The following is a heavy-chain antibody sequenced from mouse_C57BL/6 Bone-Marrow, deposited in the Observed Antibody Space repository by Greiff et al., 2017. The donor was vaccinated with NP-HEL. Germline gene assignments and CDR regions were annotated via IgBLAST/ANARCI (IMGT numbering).Heavy chain of an antibody. V-gene: IGHV1-81*01. CDR3: ARTFYYYGSLDY. Sequence: QVQLQQSGAELARPGASVKLSCKASGYTFTSYGISWVKQRTGQGLEWIGEIYPRSGNTYYNEKFQGKATLTADKSSSTAYMELLSLTSEDSAVYFCARTFYYYGSLDYWGQGTTLTVSS. J-gene: IGHJ2*01. CDR2: IYPRSGNT. D-gene: IGHD1-1*01. CDR1: GYTFTSYG.